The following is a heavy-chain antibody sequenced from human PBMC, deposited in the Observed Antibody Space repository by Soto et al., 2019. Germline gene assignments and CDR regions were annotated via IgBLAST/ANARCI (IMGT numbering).Heavy chain of an antibody. D-gene: IGHD2-15*01. Sequence: EVQLVVSGGGLVQPRGSLRLSCAASGFIFRSYWMHWVRQAPGKGLVWVSRINSDGSSTSYADSVKGRFTISRDNAKNTQYLQMNRLRAEDTAVYYCVRTSLVVAAATPEDYWGQGTLVTVSS. J-gene: IGHJ4*02. CDR3: VRTSLVVAAATPEDY. CDR2: INSDGSST. CDR1: GFIFRSYW. V-gene: IGHV3-74*01.